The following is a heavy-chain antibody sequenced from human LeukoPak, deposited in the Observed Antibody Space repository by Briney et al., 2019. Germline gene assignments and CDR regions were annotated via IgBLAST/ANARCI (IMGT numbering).Heavy chain of an antibody. CDR2: VDPEDGET. CDR1: GYTFTSYG. CDR3: ATGMASSGWGLVD. J-gene: IGHJ4*02. D-gene: IGHD6-19*01. Sequence: ASVKVSCKASGYTFTSYGISWVQQAPGKGLEWMGLVDPEDGETIYAEKFQGRVTITADTSTDTAYMELSSLRSEDTAVYYCATGMASSGWGLVDWGQGTLVTVSS. V-gene: IGHV1-69-2*01.